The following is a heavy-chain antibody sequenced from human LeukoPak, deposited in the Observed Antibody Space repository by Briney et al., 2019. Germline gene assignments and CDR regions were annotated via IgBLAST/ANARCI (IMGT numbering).Heavy chain of an antibody. CDR2: INPSGGST. J-gene: IGHJ5*02. V-gene: IGHV1-46*01. CDR1: GYTFTSYY. D-gene: IGHD3-10*01. Sequence: GASVKVSCKASGYTFTSYYMHWARQAPGQGLEWVGIINPSGGSTSYAQKFQGRVTMTRDTSTSTVYMELSSLRSEDTAVYYCARGHEGFGELGSWFDPWGQGTLVTVSS. CDR3: ARGHEGFGELGSWFDP.